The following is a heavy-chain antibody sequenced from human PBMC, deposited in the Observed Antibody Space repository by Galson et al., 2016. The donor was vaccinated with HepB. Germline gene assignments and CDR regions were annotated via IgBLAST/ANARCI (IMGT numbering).Heavy chain of an antibody. J-gene: IGHJ5*02. D-gene: IGHD4-17*01. CDR2: IYWDDDK. V-gene: IGHV2-5*02. CDR1: GFSLSTRGVA. Sequence: PALVKPTQTLTLTCTFSGFSLSTRGVAVGWIRQTPGKALEWLGIIYWDDDKRYSPSLRSRLTITKDTAKNQVVLTMINMDPVDTATYYCTHGRGADGDYFAAGNWFDPWGQGTLVTVSS. CDR3: THGRGADGDYFAAGNWFDP.